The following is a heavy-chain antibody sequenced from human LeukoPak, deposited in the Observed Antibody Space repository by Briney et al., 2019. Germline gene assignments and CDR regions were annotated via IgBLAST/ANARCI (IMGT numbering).Heavy chain of an antibody. V-gene: IGHV1-2*02. CDR3: ARATEFDY. Sequence: SVWVSCKTSGYTFAAYYIHWVRQAPGQGLEWMGWITPNSGGTNYAQKFQGRVTMTRDTSISTAYMELSILRSDDTAVYYCARATEFDYWGQGTLVTVSS. J-gene: IGHJ4*02. CDR2: ITPNSGGT. CDR1: GYTFAAYY.